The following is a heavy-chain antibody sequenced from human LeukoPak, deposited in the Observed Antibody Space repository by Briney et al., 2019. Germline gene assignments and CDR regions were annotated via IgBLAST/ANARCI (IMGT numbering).Heavy chain of an antibody. D-gene: IGHD1-26*01. Sequence: SETLSLTCAVYGGSFSGYYWSWIRQPPGKGLEWIGGINHSGSTNYNPSLKSRVTISVDTSENQFSLKLSSVTAADTAVYYCARKGANLDYWGQGTLVTVSS. V-gene: IGHV4-34*01. CDR2: INHSGST. CDR1: GGSFSGYY. J-gene: IGHJ4*02. CDR3: ARKGANLDY.